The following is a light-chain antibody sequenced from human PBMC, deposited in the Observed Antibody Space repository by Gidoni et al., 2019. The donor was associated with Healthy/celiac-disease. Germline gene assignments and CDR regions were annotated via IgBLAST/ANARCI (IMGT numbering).Light chain of an antibody. V-gene: IGLV2-11*01. CDR1: SSDVGGYNY. CDR2: DVS. Sequence: QSALTQPRSVSASPGQSVTISCTGTSSDVGGYNYVSWYQQHPGTAPKLMIYDVSKRPSGVPDRFSGSKSGNTASLTISGLQAEDEADYYCCSYAGSYTPVVFGGGTKLTVL. CDR3: CSYAGSYTPVV. J-gene: IGLJ2*01.